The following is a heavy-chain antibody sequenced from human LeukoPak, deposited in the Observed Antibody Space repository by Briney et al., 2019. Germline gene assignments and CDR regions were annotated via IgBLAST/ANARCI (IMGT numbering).Heavy chain of an antibody. V-gene: IGHV3-30*18. CDR2: ISYDGSNK. Sequence: GGSLRLSCTASGFTFSSYGMHWVRQAPGKGLEWVAVISYDGSNKYYADSVKGRFTFSRDNSKNTLYLQMNSLRAEDTAVYYCAKDGSTSWNWFDPWGQGTLVTVSS. D-gene: IGHD2-2*01. CDR3: AKDGSTSWNWFDP. CDR1: GFTFSSYG. J-gene: IGHJ5*02.